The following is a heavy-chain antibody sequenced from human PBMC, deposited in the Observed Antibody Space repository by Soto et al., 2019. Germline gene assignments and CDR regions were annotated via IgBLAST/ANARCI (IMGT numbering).Heavy chain of an antibody. J-gene: IGHJ4*02. V-gene: IGHV1-18*01. Sequence: QVKLVQSGPEVKKPGASVKVSCKTSGYTFTSFGISWVRQAPGQGLEWMGWITTDKGKTNYAQKFQGRVTMTTDTSTSTAYMELRSLRSDDTAVDYCATRSPAFDYWGQGTLVTVSS. CDR3: ATRSPAFDY. CDR2: ITTDKGKT. CDR1: GYTFTSFG.